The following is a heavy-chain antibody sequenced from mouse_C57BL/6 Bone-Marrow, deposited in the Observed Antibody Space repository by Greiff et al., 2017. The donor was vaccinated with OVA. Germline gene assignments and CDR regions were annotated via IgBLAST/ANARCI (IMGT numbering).Heavy chain of an antibody. V-gene: IGHV1-75*01. CDR3: ARPGDYDYFYYAMDY. J-gene: IGHJ4*01. Sequence: VQLQESGPELVKPGASVKISCKASGYTFTDYYINWVKQRPGQGLEWFGWLFPGSGSTYYNEKFKGKATLTVDKSSSTAYMLLSSLTSEDSAVYFCARPGDYDYFYYAMDYWGQGTSVTVSS. CDR1: GYTFTDYY. CDR2: LFPGSGST. D-gene: IGHD2-4*01.